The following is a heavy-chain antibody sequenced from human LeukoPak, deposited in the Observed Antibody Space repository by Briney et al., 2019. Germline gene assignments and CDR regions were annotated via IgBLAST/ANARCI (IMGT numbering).Heavy chain of an antibody. Sequence: SENLSLTCTVSGGSISSGGYYWSWIRQHPGKGLEWIGYIYYSGSTYYNPSLKSRVTISVDTSKNQFSLKLSSVTAADTAVYYCARVRAARLLYYYYYMDVWRKGTTVTVS. CDR1: GGSISSGGYY. V-gene: IGHV4-31*03. J-gene: IGHJ6*03. CDR3: ARVRAARLLYYYYYMDV. D-gene: IGHD6-6*01. CDR2: IYYSGST.